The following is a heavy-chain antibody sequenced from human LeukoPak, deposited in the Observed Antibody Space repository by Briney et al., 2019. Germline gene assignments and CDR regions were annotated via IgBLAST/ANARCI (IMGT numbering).Heavy chain of an antibody. D-gene: IGHD5-24*01. Sequence: GGSLRLSCAASGFTFSSYGMSWVRQAPGKGLEWVSAISGSGGSTYYADSVKGRFTISRDNSKNTLYLQMNSLRAEDTAVYYCANGDGYNPSGAFDYWGQGTLVTVSS. CDR3: ANGDGYNPSGAFDY. J-gene: IGHJ4*02. CDR1: GFTFSSYG. CDR2: ISGSGGST. V-gene: IGHV3-23*01.